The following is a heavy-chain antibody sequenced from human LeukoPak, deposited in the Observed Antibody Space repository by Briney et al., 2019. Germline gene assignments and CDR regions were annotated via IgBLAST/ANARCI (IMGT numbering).Heavy chain of an antibody. J-gene: IGHJ6*03. V-gene: IGHV6-1*01. CDR1: GDSVSSNSAA. CDR3: ARGRVTTIANYYYYYIDV. Sequence: SQTLSLTCALSGDSVSSNSAAWTWIRQSPSRGLEWLGRTYYRSKWYNDYAVSVQSRITINPDTSKNQFSLQLNSVTPEGTAAYYCARGRVTTIANYYYYYIDVWGKGTTVTVSS. CDR2: TYYRSKWYN. D-gene: IGHD4-17*01.